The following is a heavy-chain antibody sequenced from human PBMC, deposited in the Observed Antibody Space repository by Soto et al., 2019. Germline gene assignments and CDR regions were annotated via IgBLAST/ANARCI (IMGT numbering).Heavy chain of an antibody. CDR1: GYTFTGHY. D-gene: IGHD1-26*01. CDR3: GRGRSGQIVVFY. Sequence: ASVKVSCKASGYTFTGHYIHWVRQAPEQGPEWMGEIGPESGATRYAQKFQGRVTLTRDMSIATVYMELNNLSPDDTAVYYCGRGRSGQIVVFYWGQGTPVTVSS. CDR2: IGPESGAT. V-gene: IGHV1-2*02. J-gene: IGHJ4*02.